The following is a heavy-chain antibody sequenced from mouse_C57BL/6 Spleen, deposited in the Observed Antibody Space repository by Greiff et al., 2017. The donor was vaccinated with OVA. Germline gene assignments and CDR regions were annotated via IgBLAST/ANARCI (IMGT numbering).Heavy chain of an antibody. J-gene: IGHJ2*01. Sequence: QVQLQQSGAELMKPGASVKLSCKATGYTFTGYWIEWVKQRPGHGLEWIGEILPGSGSTNYHEKFKGKATFTADTSSNTAYMQLSSLTTEDSAIYYCAQSSVVAKGFDYWGQGTTLTVSS. V-gene: IGHV1-9*01. CDR2: ILPGSGST. D-gene: IGHD1-1*01. CDR1: GYTFTGYW. CDR3: AQSSVVAKGFDY.